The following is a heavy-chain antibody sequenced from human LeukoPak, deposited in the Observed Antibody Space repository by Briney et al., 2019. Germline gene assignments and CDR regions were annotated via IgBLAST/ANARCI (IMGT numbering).Heavy chain of an antibody. CDR3: ARGQQLDPNLFDY. V-gene: IGHV4-59*01. CDR2: IYYSGST. CDR1: GGSISGYY. J-gene: IGHJ4*02. Sequence: SETLSLTCTVSGGSISGYYWSWIRQPPGKGLEWIGYIYYSGSTEYNPSLKSRVTISVDTSKNQISLKLRSATAADTAVYYCARGQQLDPNLFDYWGQGKLVTVSS. D-gene: IGHD6-13*01.